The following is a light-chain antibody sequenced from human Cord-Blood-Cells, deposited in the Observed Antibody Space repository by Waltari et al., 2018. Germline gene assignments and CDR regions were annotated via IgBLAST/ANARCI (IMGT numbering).Light chain of an antibody. J-gene: IGKJ4*01. V-gene: IGKV1-33*01. CDR1: QDISNY. CDR2: DAS. Sequence: DIQMTQSPSSLSASVGDRVTITCQASQDISNYLNWYQQKPGKVPKLLIYDASNLETGVPSRFSGSGSGTDFTFTISSLQPEDIATYYCQQYDNLPRFGGGTKVEIK. CDR3: QQYDNLPR.